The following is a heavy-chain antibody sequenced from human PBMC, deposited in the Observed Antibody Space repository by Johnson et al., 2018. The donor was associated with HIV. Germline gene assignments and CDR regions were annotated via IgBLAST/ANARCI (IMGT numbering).Heavy chain of an antibody. CDR2: INWNGDNT. V-gene: IGHV3-20*01. D-gene: IGHD3-22*01. CDR3: ARVIGYDSSGKAFDI. J-gene: IGHJ3*02. Sequence: VQLVESGGNVVRPGGSLRLSCTASGFTFDDYGMSWVRQVPGKGLEWVSGINWNGDNTGYADSLKGRFTISRDNAKNSLYLQMNSLGAEDTALYHCARVIGYDSSGKAFDIWGRGTMVTVSS. CDR1: GFTFDDYG.